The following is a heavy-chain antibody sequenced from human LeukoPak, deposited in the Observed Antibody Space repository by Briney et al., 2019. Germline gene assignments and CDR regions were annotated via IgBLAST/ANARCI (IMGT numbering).Heavy chain of an antibody. J-gene: IGHJ5*02. CDR2: IYYSGTT. D-gene: IGHD6-13*01. CDR3: ARHGRGTISWYEGWFDP. V-gene: IGHV4-39*01. Sequence: SETLSLTCTVSGGSTSTSIYYWGWIRQPPGKGLEGIGSIYYSGTTYSNPSLQSRVTISVDTSKNQFSLKLSSVTAADTAVYYCARHGRGTISWYEGWFDPWGQGTLVTVSS. CDR1: GGSTSTSIYY.